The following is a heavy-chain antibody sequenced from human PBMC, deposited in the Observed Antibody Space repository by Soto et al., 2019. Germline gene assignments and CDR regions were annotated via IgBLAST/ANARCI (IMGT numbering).Heavy chain of an antibody. CDR2: VIPTLGIL. CDR1: GDTFSSHT. D-gene: IGHD5-18*01. Sequence: QVQLVQSGAEVKRPGSSVKVSCKASGDTFSSHTIIAWVRQAPGQGLEWTGRVIPTLGILDYAQRFQDRVTXTXXTSTSTAYLELTRLTSEDTAIYYCARDEGGYNFGSDYGLDVWGQGTTVTVSS. V-gene: IGHV1-69*08. J-gene: IGHJ6*02. CDR3: ARDEGGYNFGSDYGLDV.